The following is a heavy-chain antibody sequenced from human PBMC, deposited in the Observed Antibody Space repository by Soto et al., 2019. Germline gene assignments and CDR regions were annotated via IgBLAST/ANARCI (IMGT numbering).Heavy chain of an antibody. D-gene: IGHD1-26*01. Sequence: PGGSLRLSCAASGFTFSSYAMSWVRQAPGKGLEWVSAISGSGGSTYYADSVKGRFTISRDNSKNTLYLQMNSLRAEDTAVYYCAKVPAGEYSGSSDYFDYWGQGTLVTVSS. J-gene: IGHJ4*02. CDR1: GFTFSSYA. CDR3: AKVPAGEYSGSSDYFDY. V-gene: IGHV3-23*01. CDR2: ISGSGGST.